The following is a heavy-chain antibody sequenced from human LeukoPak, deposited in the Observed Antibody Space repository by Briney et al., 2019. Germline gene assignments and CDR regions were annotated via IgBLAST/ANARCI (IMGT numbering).Heavy chain of an antibody. V-gene: IGHV3-30*18. J-gene: IGHJ6*02. CDR3: AKERLDGQLRRGRNYGMDV. CDR1: GFTFSGYA. D-gene: IGHD1-7*01. CDR2: LSYDGSNK. Sequence: GGSLRLSCAASGFTFSGYAMHWVRQAPGKGLEWLAVLSYDGSNKFYEDSVKGRFSISRENSMHTLYLQMNRLRPEDTAVYYCAKERLDGQLRRGRNYGMDVWGQGTTVTVSS.